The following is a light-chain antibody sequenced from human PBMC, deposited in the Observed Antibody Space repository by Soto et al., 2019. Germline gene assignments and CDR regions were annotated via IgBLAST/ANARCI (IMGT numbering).Light chain of an antibody. CDR2: DAS. CDR1: QTISTY. CDR3: QQYDKWPRT. V-gene: IGKV1-39*01. Sequence: DIQMTQSPSSLSASVGDRVTITCRASQTISTYLNWYQQKPGKAPRLLIYDASSLLSGVPSRFSGSGSGTDFTLTIASLQPEDFAVYYCQQYDKWPRTFGQGTKVEIK. J-gene: IGKJ1*01.